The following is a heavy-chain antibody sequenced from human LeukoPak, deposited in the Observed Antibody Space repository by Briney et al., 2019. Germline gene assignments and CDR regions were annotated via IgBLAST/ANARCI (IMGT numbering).Heavy chain of an antibody. CDR1: GGSISRNSDY. D-gene: IGHD2-21*02. Sequence: PSETLSLTCTVSGGSISRNSDYWGWIRQPPGKGLEWIGSIYYGGSTYYNPSLKSRVTISVDTSKNQFSLKLSSVTAADTAVYYCARDCGGDCYIPGGYWGQGTLVTVSS. V-gene: IGHV4-39*07. CDR2: IYYGGST. J-gene: IGHJ4*02. CDR3: ARDCGGDCYIPGGY.